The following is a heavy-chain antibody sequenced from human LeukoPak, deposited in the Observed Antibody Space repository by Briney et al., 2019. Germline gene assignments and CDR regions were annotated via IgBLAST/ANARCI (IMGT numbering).Heavy chain of an antibody. J-gene: IGHJ4*02. CDR3: ARAVRGVFDY. CDR2: VYYSGST. Sequence: SETLSLTCTVSGGSISSYYWSWIRQPPGKGLEWIGYVYYSGSTDYNPSLKSRVTISVDTSKNQFSLKLSSVTAADTAVYYCARAVRGVFDYWGQGTLVTVSS. CDR1: GGSISSYY. V-gene: IGHV4-59*01. D-gene: IGHD3-10*01.